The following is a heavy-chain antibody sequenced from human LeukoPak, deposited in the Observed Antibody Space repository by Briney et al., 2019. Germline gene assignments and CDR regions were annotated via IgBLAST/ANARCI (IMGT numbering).Heavy chain of an antibody. CDR2: ISGSSSTL. CDR3: ARGSTYYDSSGQVPFDY. CDR1: GFTFSSSA. D-gene: IGHD3-22*01. V-gene: IGHV3-48*01. J-gene: IGHJ4*02. Sequence: PGGSLRLSCAASGFTFSSSAMSWVRQAPGKGLEWGSYISGSSSTLYYADSVKGRFTISRDNGKNTLYLQMNSLRAEDTAVYYCARGSTYYDSSGQVPFDYWGQGTLVTVSS.